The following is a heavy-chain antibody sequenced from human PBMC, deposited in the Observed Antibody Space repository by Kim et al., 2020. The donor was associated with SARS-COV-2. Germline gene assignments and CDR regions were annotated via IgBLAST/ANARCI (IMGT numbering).Heavy chain of an antibody. Sequence: SETLSLTCTVSGGSISSSSYYWGWIRQPPGKGLEWIGSIYYSGSTYYNPSLKSRVTISVDTSKNQFSLKLSSVTAADTAVYYCASDTIGQYYFDYWGQGTLVTVSS. CDR1: GGSISSSSYY. CDR3: ASDTIGQYYFDY. CDR2: IYYSGST. V-gene: IGHV4-39*01. J-gene: IGHJ4*02. D-gene: IGHD1-1*01.